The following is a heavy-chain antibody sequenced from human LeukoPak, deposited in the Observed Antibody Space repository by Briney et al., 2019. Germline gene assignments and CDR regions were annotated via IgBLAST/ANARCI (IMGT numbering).Heavy chain of an antibody. CDR2: INPNSGGT. Sequence: ASVKVSCKASGYTFTVYYMHWVRQAPGQGLEWMGWINPNSGGTNYAQKFQGRVTMTRDTSISTAYMELSRLRSDDTAVYYCARVATDSISWGYYYYYMDVWGKGTTVTVSS. V-gene: IGHV1-2*02. CDR1: GYTFTVYY. J-gene: IGHJ6*03. D-gene: IGHD6-13*01. CDR3: ARVATDSISWGYYYYYMDV.